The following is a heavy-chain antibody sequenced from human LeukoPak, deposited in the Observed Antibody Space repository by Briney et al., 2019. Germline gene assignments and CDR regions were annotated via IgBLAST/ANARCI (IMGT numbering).Heavy chain of an antibody. CDR1: GYTFPGYY. J-gene: IGHJ4*02. D-gene: IGHD6-19*01. CDR2: INPNSGGT. Sequence: GASVKVSCKAYGYTFPGYYVHWVRQAAGQGLEWMGWINPNSGGTNYAQKFQGRVTMTRDTSINTAYMELSRLRSDDTAVYYCARTHRDIVVTGAKALGYWGQGTLVTVFS. V-gene: IGHV1-2*02. CDR3: ARTHRDIVVTGAKALGY.